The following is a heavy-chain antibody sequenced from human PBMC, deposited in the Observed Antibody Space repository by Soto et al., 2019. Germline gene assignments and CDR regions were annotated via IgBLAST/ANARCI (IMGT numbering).Heavy chain of an antibody. J-gene: IGHJ4*02. Sequence: GGSLRLSCAASGFTFSSCAMSWVRQAPGKGLEWVAEISDRGDYTYYEDSVKGRFTISRDNSKNTLFLQMNSLRAEDTAVYYCAKVATDIVATINYFDFWGQGTLVTVSS. CDR3: AKVATDIVATINYFDF. CDR1: GFTFSSCA. V-gene: IGHV3-23*01. CDR2: ISDRGDYT. D-gene: IGHD5-12*01.